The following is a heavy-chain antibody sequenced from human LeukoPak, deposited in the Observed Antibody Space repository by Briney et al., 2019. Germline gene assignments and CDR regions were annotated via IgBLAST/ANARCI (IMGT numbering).Heavy chain of an antibody. CDR1: GYSFPSYW. CDR2: IYPGDSDT. Sequence: GESLKISCKGSGYSFPSYWIAWVRQMPGKGLEWMGIIYPGDSDTRNSPSFQGQVTISVDKSISTAYLHWSSLKASDTAVCYCARGLGSYFDYWGQGTLVTVSS. CDR3: ARGLGSYFDY. J-gene: IGHJ4*02. D-gene: IGHD6-19*01. V-gene: IGHV5-51*01.